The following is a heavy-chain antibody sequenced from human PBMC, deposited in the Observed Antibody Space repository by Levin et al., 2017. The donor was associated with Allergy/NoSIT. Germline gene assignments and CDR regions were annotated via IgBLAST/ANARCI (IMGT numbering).Heavy chain of an antibody. Sequence: GGSLRLSCAASGFTFSDHYMSWIRQAPGKGLEWLSYISPSGRTIYSADSVKGRFTISRDNAKNSLYLQVNSLRAEDTAVYYCARDALERWWVFDYGGQGTLVTVSS. CDR2: ISPSGRTI. CDR1: GFTFSDHY. J-gene: IGHJ4*02. CDR3: ARDALERWWVFDY. V-gene: IGHV3-11*01. D-gene: IGHD2-15*01.